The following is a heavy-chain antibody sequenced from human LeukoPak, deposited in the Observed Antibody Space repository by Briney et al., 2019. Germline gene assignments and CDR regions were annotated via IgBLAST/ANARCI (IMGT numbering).Heavy chain of an antibody. Sequence: PSETLSLTGAVSGYSISSGYYWGWIRQPPGKGLEWIGSIFHSGSTYYNPSLKSRVNMSVDTSKSQISLKLSSVTAADTAVYYCARASGSYGSGSYYYYGMDVWGKGATVTVSS. CDR1: GYSISSGYY. J-gene: IGHJ6*04. V-gene: IGHV4-38-2*01. CDR3: ARASGSYGSGSYYYYGMDV. CDR2: IFHSGST. D-gene: IGHD3-10*01.